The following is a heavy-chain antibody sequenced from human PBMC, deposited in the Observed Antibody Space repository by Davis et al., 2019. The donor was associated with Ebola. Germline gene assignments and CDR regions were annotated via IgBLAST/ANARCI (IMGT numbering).Heavy chain of an antibody. D-gene: IGHD3-10*01. CDR1: GFTFSTYW. CDR3: ARDLASNWFGQWLGVDFDY. J-gene: IGHJ4*02. Sequence: GESLKISCAASGFTFSTYWLHWVRQAPGKGLVWVSRIKSDGSSTSYAVSVKGRFTISRDYDKNSVSLQMNSLRAEDTAIYYCARDLASNWFGQWLGVDFDYWGQGDLVTVSS. CDR2: IKSDGSST. V-gene: IGHV3-74*01.